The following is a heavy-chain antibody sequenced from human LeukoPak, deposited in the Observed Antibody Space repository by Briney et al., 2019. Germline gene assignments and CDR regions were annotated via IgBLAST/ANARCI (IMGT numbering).Heavy chain of an antibody. CDR3: ARSTPYYDILTGYYYTNPNYYHYYGMDV. CDR1: GYSFTSYW. J-gene: IGHJ6*02. CDR2: IYPGDSDT. D-gene: IGHD3-9*01. Sequence: GESLKISCKGSGYSFTSYWIGWVRQMPGKGLEWMGIIYPGDSDTRYSPSFQGQVTISADKSISTAYLQWSSLKASDTAMYYCARSTPYYDILTGYYYTNPNYYHYYGMDVWGQGTTVTVSS. V-gene: IGHV5-51*01.